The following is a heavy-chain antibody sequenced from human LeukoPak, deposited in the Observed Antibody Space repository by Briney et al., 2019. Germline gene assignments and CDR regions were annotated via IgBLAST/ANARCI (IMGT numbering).Heavy chain of an antibody. CDR1: GYTFTGYY. D-gene: IGHD5-18*01. Sequence: ASVKVSCKASGYTFTGYYMHWVRQAPGQGLEWMGWINPNSGGTNYAQKFQGRVTMTRDTSISTAYMELSRLRSDDTAVYYCARWTPRSVGNGYTAMVENWFDPWGQGTLVTVSS. J-gene: IGHJ5*02. V-gene: IGHV1-2*02. CDR2: INPNSGGT. CDR3: ARWTPRSVGNGYTAMVENWFDP.